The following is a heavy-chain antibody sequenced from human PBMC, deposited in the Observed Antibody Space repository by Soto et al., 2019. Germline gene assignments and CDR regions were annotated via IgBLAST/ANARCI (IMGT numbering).Heavy chain of an antibody. CDR2: ISYDGSNK. D-gene: IGHD2-8*01. J-gene: IGHJ6*02. CDR3: ARGLAGMRPYYYYYGMDV. Sequence: QVQLVESGGGVVQPGRSLRLSCAASGFTFSSYAMHWVRQAPGKGLEWVAVISYDGSNKYYADSVKGRFTTSRDNSKNTLYLQRNSLRAEDTAVYYCARGLAGMRPYYYYYGMDVWGQGTTVTVSS. CDR1: GFTFSSYA. V-gene: IGHV3-30-3*01.